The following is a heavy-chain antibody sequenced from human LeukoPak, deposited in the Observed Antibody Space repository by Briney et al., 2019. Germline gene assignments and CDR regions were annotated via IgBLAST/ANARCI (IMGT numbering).Heavy chain of an antibody. J-gene: IGHJ4*02. CDR1: GFTFSSYW. CDR2: IKQDLSEK. D-gene: IGHD6-6*01. Sequence: GGSLRLSCAASGFTFSSYWMSWVRQAPGKGLEWVANIKQDLSEKYYVDSVKGRFTISRDNAKNSLYLQMNSLRAEDTAVYYCARDPRIAARPSYFDYWGQGTLVTDSS. V-gene: IGHV3-7*01. CDR3: ARDPRIAARPSYFDY.